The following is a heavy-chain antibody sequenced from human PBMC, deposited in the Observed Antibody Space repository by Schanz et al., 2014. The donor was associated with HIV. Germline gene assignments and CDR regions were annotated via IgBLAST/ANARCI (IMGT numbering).Heavy chain of an antibody. CDR3: ARGPSGGLTPSRGMDV. CDR2: IYHTGGA. CDR1: GGSLSSGGSYS. D-gene: IGHD1-26*01. Sequence: QLQLQESGSGLVKPSQTLSLTCAVSGGSLSSGGSYSWSWVRKPPGKGLEWIGHIYHTGGASYTPSLKSRVPMSVDKSKTQFSLKLTSVTAADTAVYYCARGPSGGLTPSRGMDVWGQGTTVTVSS. V-gene: IGHV4-30-2*01. J-gene: IGHJ6*02.